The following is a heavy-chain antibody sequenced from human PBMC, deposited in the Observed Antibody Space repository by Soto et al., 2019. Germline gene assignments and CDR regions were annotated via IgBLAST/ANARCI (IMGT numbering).Heavy chain of an antibody. CDR1: DFILSDAW. V-gene: IGHV3-15*07. J-gene: IGHJ4*02. CDR3: ASDRDSSGLRRYNY. CDR2: IKSKAHGGTT. Sequence: DVQLEESGGGLIKPGESLTLSCAASDFILSDAWMKWVRQAPGKGLEWVGRIKSKAHGGTTDYAAPLKGRFTILRDESKNTLYLQMNSLQTEDTAMYYCASDRDSSGLRRYNYWGQGALVTVSS. D-gene: IGHD3-22*01.